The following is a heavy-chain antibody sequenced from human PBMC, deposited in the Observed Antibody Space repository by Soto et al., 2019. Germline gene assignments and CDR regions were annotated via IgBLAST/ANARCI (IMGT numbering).Heavy chain of an antibody. D-gene: IGHD3-22*01. CDR1: GYTFTSYG. J-gene: IGHJ3*02. CDR3: ARGLEDYYDSSCYYFDEAFDI. CDR2: ISAYNGNT. V-gene: IGHV1-18*01. Sequence: ASVKVSCKASGYTFTSYGISWVRQAPGQGLEWMGWISAYNGNTNYAQKLQGRVTMTTDASTSTAYMELRSLRSDDTAVYYCARGLEDYYDSSCYYFDEAFDIWGQGTMVTVS.